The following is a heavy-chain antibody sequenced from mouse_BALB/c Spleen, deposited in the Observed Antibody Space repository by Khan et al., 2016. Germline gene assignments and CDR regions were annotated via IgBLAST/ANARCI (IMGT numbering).Heavy chain of an antibody. CDR3: ARRGYYRYDGYTY. Sequence: QVQLKESGAELVRPGSSVKISCKASGYAFSSYWMNWVKQRPGQGLEWIGQIYPGDGDTNYNGKFKGKATLTADKSSSTAYMQLSSLTSEDTAVYYCARRGYYRYDGYTYWGQGTLVTVSA. CDR1: GYAFSSYW. V-gene: IGHV1-80*01. D-gene: IGHD2-14*01. CDR2: IYPGDGDT. J-gene: IGHJ3*01.